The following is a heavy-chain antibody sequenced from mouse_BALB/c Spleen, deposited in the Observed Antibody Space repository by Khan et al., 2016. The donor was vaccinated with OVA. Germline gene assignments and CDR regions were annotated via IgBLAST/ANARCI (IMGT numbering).Heavy chain of an antibody. D-gene: IGHD1-1*01. CDR1: GYSITSDYA. J-gene: IGHJ2*01. Sequence: EVQLQESGPGLVKPSQSLSLTCTVTGYSITSDYAWNWIRQFPGNKLEWMGFISYSGNTNYNPSLKSRISITRDTSKNQFFLKLNSVTNEDTATYYCARVYGGDFDYWGQGTTLTVSS. CDR3: ARVYGGDFDY. V-gene: IGHV3-2*02. CDR2: ISYSGNT.